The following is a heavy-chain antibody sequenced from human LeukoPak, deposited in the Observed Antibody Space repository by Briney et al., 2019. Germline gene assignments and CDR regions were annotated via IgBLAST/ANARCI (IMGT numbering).Heavy chain of an antibody. CDR2: IYHSGST. CDR1: GGSISSSNW. J-gene: IGHJ5*02. CDR3: ANTQGRAYYDSRGS. V-gene: IGHV4-4*02. D-gene: IGHD3-22*01. Sequence: SGTLSLTCAVSGGSISSSNWWSWVRQPPGKGLEWIGEIYHSGSTNYNPSLKSRVTISVDKSKNQFSLKLSSVTAADTAVYYCANTQGRAYYDSRGSWGQGTLVTVSS.